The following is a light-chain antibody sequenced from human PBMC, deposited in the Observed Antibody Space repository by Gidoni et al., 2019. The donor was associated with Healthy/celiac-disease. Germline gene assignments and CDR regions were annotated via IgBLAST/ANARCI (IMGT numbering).Light chain of an antibody. CDR2: GAS. CDR1: QSVSSSY. Sequence: EIALTQSPGTLSLSPGESATLPCRASQSVSSSYLAWYQQKPGQAPRLLIYGASSRATGIPDRFSGSGSGTDFTLTISRLEPEDFAVYYCQQYGSSSWTFGQGTKVEIK. V-gene: IGKV3-20*01. CDR3: QQYGSSSWT. J-gene: IGKJ1*01.